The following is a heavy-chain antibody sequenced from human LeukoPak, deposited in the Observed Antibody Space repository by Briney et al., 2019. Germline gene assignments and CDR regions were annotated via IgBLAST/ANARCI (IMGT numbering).Heavy chain of an antibody. CDR3: AKDSIGYYKPFDY. CDR2: ISGSGSNT. V-gene: IGHV3-23*01. CDR1: GFTFSSYA. Sequence: PGGSLRLSCAASGFTFSSYAMNWVRQAPGKGLEWVSAISGSGSNTYYSDSVKGRFTISRDNSKHTLYLQMNSLRAEDTAVYYCAKDSIGYYKPFDYWGQGSLVTVSS. D-gene: IGHD3-22*01. J-gene: IGHJ4*02.